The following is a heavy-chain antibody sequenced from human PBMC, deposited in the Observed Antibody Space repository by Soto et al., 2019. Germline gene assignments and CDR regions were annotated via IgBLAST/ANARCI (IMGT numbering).Heavy chain of an antibody. V-gene: IGHV3-23*01. CDR2: ISGGGTGT. CDR3: AKGYCSTSSCSRGYFDY. Sequence: GGSLRLSCAASGFPFSSYAMSWVRQAPGKGLEWVSGISGGGTGTYYADSVKGRFTISRDNSKNTLYLQMDSLRAEDTAVYYCAKGYCSTSSCSRGYFDYWGQGTLVTVSS. J-gene: IGHJ4*02. D-gene: IGHD2-2*01. CDR1: GFPFSSYA.